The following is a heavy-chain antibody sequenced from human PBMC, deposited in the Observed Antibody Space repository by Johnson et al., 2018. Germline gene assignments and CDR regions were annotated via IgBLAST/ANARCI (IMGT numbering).Heavy chain of an antibody. J-gene: IGHJ4*02. CDR3: ARVGTITMDY. CDR1: GFTFNSYS. V-gene: IGHV3-21*01. D-gene: IGHD3-10*01. CDR2: ISSSSTYI. Sequence: VQLVESGGGLVKPGGSLRLSCATSGFTFNSYSMNWVRQAPGKGLEWVSSISSSSTYIYYADSVKGRFTISRDNAKNSLYLQMNSLRAEDTAVYFCARVGTITMDYWGQGTLVTVSS.